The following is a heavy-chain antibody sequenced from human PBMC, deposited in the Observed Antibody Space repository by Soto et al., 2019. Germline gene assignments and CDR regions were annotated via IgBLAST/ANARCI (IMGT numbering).Heavy chain of an antibody. V-gene: IGHV3-74*03. CDR3: AKDVLPASSVVVVAESRFDP. CDR2: INTDGSVA. CDR1: GLTFRSYW. Sequence: GESLKISCAASGLTFRSYWMHWVRQAPGKGLVWVSRINTDGSVAMYVDSVKGRFTISRDNAKNTLHLHMDRLRAEDTAVYYCAKDVLPASSVVVVAESRFDPWGQGTLVTVSS. D-gene: IGHD2-15*01. J-gene: IGHJ5*02.